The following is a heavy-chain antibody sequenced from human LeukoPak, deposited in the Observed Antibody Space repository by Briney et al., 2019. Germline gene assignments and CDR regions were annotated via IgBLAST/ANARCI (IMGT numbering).Heavy chain of an antibody. CDR3: ARGSGSDSSGLGDYYYYYYGMDV. J-gene: IGHJ6*02. CDR1: GYTFTSYY. CDR2: INPSGGST. Sequence: ASVNVSCKASGYTFTSYYMHWVRQAPGQGLEWMGIINPSGGSTSYAQKFQGRVTMTRDTSTSTVYMELSSLRSEDTAVYYCARGSGSDSSGLGDYYYYYYGMDVWGQGTTVTVSS. D-gene: IGHD3-22*01. V-gene: IGHV1-46*01.